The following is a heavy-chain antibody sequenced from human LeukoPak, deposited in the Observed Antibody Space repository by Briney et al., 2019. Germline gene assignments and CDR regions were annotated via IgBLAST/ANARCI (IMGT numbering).Heavy chain of an antibody. D-gene: IGHD6-19*01. CDR3: ARVRQWLGYFDY. V-gene: IGHV3-33*01. CDR1: GFTFSSYG. CDR2: IWYDGSNK. Sequence: GRSLRLSCAASGFTFSSYGMHWVRQAPGKGLEWVAVIWYDGSNKYYADSVKGRFTISRDNSKNTLYLQMNSLRAEDTAVYYCARVRQWLGYFDYWGQGTLVTVSS. J-gene: IGHJ4*02.